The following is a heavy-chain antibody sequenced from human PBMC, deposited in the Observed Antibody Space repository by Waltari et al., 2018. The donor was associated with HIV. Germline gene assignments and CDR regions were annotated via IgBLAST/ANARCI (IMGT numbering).Heavy chain of an antibody. Sequence: QLQLQESGPRLVKPSETLSLTCTVSGGSISSRSYYWGWIRQPPGKGLEWIGNIYYSGSTYYNPSLKSQVTISVDTSKNQFSLKLNSVTAADTAVYYCARTVYPVYSSSPYFDYWGQGTLVTVSS. D-gene: IGHD6-6*01. V-gene: IGHV4-39*01. J-gene: IGHJ4*02. CDR3: ARTVYPVYSSSPYFDY. CDR1: GGSISSRSYY. CDR2: IYYSGST.